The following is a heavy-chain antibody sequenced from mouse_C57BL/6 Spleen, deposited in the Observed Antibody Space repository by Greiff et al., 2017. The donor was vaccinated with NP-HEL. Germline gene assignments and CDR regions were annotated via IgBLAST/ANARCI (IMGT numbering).Heavy chain of an antibody. Sequence: VQLQQSGPELVKPGASVKISCKASGYSFTDYNMNWVKQSHGKSLEWIGVINPNYGTTSYNQKFKGKATLTVDQSSSTAYMQLNSLTSEDSAVYYCSRSYYYGSSFYWYFDVWGTGTTVTVSS. CDR2: INPNYGTT. CDR1: GYSFTDYN. D-gene: IGHD1-1*01. CDR3: SRSYYYGSSFYWYFDV. J-gene: IGHJ1*03. V-gene: IGHV1-39*01.